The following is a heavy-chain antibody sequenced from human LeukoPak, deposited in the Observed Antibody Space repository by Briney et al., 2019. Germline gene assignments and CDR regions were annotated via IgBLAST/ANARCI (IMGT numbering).Heavy chain of an antibody. V-gene: IGHV4-38-2*02. J-gene: IGHJ4*02. CDR2: IYHSGST. CDR1: GYSISSGYY. Sequence: SETLSLTCTVSGYSISSGYYWGWIRQPPGKGLEWIGSIYHSGSTYYNPSLKSRVTISVDTSKNQFSLKLSSVTAADTAVYYCYILLRTKDFDYWGQGTLVTVSS. CDR3: YILLRTKDFDY. D-gene: IGHD3-10*01.